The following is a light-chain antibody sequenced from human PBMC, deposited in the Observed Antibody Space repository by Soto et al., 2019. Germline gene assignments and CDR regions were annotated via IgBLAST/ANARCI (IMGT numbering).Light chain of an antibody. CDR2: ETS. CDR1: TGDVTTGHY. CDR3: LLFYSGVQI. V-gene: IGLV7-46*01. J-gene: IGLJ2*01. Sequence: QAVVTQEPSLTVSPGGSVTLTCGSSTGDVTTGHYPYWFQQKPGQAPRALIYETSDKHSWTPARFSGSLLGGKAALALSGAQPEDEAEYYCLLFYSGVQIFGGGTKLTVL.